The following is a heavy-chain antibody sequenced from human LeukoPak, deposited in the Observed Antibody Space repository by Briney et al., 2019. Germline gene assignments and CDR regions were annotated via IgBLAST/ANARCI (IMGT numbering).Heavy chain of an antibody. V-gene: IGHV3-64*01. Sequence: GGSLRLSYAASGLTFSTYAMHWVRQAPGKGLEYVSAVNSNGRNTFYARSVKGRFTISRDNSKNTLYLQMGGLRAEDTALYYWGKDMAGNYYDTWGQGTLVTVSS. CDR1: GLTFSTYA. CDR3: GKDMAGNYYDT. J-gene: IGHJ4*02. D-gene: IGHD3-22*01. CDR2: VNSNGRNT.